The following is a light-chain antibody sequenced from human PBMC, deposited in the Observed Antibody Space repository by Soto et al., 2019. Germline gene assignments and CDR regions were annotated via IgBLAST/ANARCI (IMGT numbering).Light chain of an antibody. CDR3: QQYGTSPEA. CDR1: QSVSGSY. Sequence: EIVLTQSPGTLTLSPGERATLSCRASQSVSGSYLAWYQQKPGQAPRLLISGASSRATGIPDRFSGSGSGTDFTLTISRLEPEDFAVYYCQQYGTSPEAFGQGTKVEIK. J-gene: IGKJ1*01. V-gene: IGKV3-20*01. CDR2: GAS.